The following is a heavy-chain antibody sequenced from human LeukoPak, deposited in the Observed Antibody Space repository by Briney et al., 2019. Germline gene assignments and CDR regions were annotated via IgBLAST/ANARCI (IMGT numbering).Heavy chain of an antibody. CDR3: AREAHPHDSSGYRGRQFDY. Sequence: SETLSLTCTVSGGSISSYCWSWIRQPAGKGLEWIGRIYTSGSTNYNPSLKSRVTMSVDTSKNQFSLKLSSVTAADTAVYYCAREAHPHDSSGYRGRQFDYWGQGTLVTVSS. V-gene: IGHV4-4*07. CDR1: GGSISSYC. J-gene: IGHJ4*02. D-gene: IGHD3-22*01. CDR2: IYTSGST.